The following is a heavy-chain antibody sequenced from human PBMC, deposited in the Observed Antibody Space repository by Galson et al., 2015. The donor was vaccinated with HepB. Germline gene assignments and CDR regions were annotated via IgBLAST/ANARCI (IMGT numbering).Heavy chain of an antibody. CDR2: ISAYNGNT. V-gene: IGHV1-18*01. D-gene: IGHD3-3*01. CDR3: ARGQIFGVVITTEFDY. J-gene: IGHJ4*02. CDR1: GYTFTSYG. Sequence: SVKVSCKASGYTFTSYGISWVRQAPGQGLEWMGWISAYNGNTNYAQKLQGRVTMTTDTSTSTAYMELRSLRSDDTAVYYCARGQIFGVVITTEFDYWGQGTLVTVSS.